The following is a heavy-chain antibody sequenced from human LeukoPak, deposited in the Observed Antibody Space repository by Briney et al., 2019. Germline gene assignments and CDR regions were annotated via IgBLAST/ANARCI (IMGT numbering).Heavy chain of an antibody. J-gene: IGHJ2*01. V-gene: IGHV3-30*18. Sequence: PGTSLRLSCAASGFTFSSYGMHWVRQAPGKGLEWVAVISCDGSNKYYADSVKGRFTISRDNSKNTLYLQMNSLRAEDTAVYYRAKAVWRELLSWYFDLWGRGTLVTVSS. D-gene: IGHD1-26*01. CDR3: AKAVWRELLSWYFDL. CDR1: GFTFSSYG. CDR2: ISCDGSNK.